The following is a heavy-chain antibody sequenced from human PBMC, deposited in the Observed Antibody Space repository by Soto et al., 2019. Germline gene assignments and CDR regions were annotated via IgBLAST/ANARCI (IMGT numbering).Heavy chain of an antibody. CDR1: GGTFSSYT. V-gene: IGHV1-69*08. D-gene: IGHD3-10*01. J-gene: IGHJ5*02. Sequence: QVQLVQSGAEVKKPGSSVKVSCKASGGTFSSYTISWVRQAPGQGLEWMGRIIPILGIANYAQKFQGRVTITADKSTSTAYMELSSLRSEDTAVYYCARDLGEGITMVRGVWFDPWGQGTLVTVSS. CDR2: IIPILGIA. CDR3: ARDLGEGITMVRGVWFDP.